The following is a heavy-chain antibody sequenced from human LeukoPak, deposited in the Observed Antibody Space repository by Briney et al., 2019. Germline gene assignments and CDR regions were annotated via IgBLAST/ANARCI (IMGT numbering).Heavy chain of an antibody. J-gene: IGHJ3*02. Sequence: ASVKVSCKASGYTFTGYYMHWVRQAPGKGLVWVSRINSDGSSTSYADSVKGRFTISRDNAKNTLYLQMNSLRAEDTAVYYCASSQLVHAFDIWGQGTMVTVSS. CDR3: ASSQLVHAFDI. CDR2: INSDGSST. D-gene: IGHD6-13*01. V-gene: IGHV3-74*01. CDR1: GYTFTGYY.